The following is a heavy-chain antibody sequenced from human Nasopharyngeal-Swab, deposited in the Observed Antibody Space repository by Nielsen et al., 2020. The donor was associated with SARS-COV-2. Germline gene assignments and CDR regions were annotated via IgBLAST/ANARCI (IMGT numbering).Heavy chain of an antibody. D-gene: IGHD1-26*01. CDR1: GYRFTDYW. V-gene: IGHV5-51*01. CDR2: IFPGDSNT. Sequence: GESLKISCATSGYRFTDYWIAWVGQAPGKGLECMGAIFPGDSNTRYSPSFEGRVTISVDQSITTAYPHWTSLKASDTAKYYCAIGAAVGTLFHGMDVWGQGTMVTVSS. CDR3: AIGAAVGTLFHGMDV. J-gene: IGHJ6*02.